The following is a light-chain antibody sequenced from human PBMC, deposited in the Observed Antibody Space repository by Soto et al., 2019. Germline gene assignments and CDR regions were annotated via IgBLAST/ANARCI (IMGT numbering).Light chain of an antibody. CDR3: CSYATSSTRVV. Sequence: QSALTQPASVSGSPGQSITISCTGTSSDVGSYNLVSWYQQRPGTAPKFIIYDVTKRPSGVSNRFSGSKSGNTASLTISGLQAEDEADYYCCSYATSSTRVVFGGGTKVTVL. CDR1: SSDVGSYNL. CDR2: DVT. V-gene: IGLV2-23*02. J-gene: IGLJ2*01.